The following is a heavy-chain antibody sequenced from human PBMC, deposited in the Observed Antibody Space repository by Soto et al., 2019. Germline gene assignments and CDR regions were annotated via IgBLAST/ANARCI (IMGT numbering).Heavy chain of an antibody. CDR1: GVTFSNAG. V-gene: IGHV3-15*01. D-gene: IGHD5-12*01. CDR2: IKSKTDGGKT. Sequence: PGGSLRLGCAASGVTFSNAGMAWVGKAPGKGLKWVGRIKSKTDGGKTDYAAPVKGRFTISRDDSKNTLYLQMNSLKTEDTAVYYCTTPLLRGGMYYYYGMDVWGQGTTVTVSS. CDR3: TTPLLRGGMYYYYGMDV. J-gene: IGHJ6*02.